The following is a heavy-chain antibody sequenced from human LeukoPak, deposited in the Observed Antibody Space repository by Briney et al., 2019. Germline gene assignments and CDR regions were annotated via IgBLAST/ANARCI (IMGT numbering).Heavy chain of an antibody. J-gene: IGHJ4*02. V-gene: IGHV3-9*01. CDR1: GFTFDDYA. CDR3: AKAEIQSTVTTSLDY. CDR2: ISWNSGSI. D-gene: IGHD4-11*01. Sequence: PGGSLRLSCAASGFTFDDYAMHWVRQAPGKGLEWVSGISWNSGSIGYADSVKGRFTISRDNAKNSLYLQMNSLRAEDTALYYCAKAEIQSTVTTSLDYWGQGTLVTVSS.